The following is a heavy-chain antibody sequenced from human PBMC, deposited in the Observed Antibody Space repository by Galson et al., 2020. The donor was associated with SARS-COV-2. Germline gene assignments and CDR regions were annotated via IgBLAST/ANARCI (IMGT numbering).Heavy chain of an antibody. J-gene: IGHJ4*02. CDR1: GGSISSGGYY. V-gene: IGHV4-31*03. D-gene: IGHD5-12*01. Sequence: ETSETLSLTCPVSGGSISSGGYYWSWTRQPPGKGLEWIGYIHYSGSTYYNPSLKSRVTLSVDPSKNQFSLKLSSVTAADTTVYYCASNDGYPDYFDYWGQGTLVTVSS. CDR3: ASNDGYPDYFDY. CDR2: IHYSGST.